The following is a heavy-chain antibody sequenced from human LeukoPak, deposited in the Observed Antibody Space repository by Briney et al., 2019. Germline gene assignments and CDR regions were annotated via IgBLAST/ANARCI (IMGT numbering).Heavy chain of an antibody. Sequence: GGSLRLSCAASGFTVSSNYLNWVRQALGKGLEWVSVIYSGGSTYYADSVKGRFTVSRDNSKNTLHLQMNSLRVEDTAVCYCARERRYCSGDNCYSGFDYWGQGTLVTVSS. V-gene: IGHV3-53*01. D-gene: IGHD2-15*01. J-gene: IGHJ4*02. CDR2: IYSGGST. CDR3: ARERRYCSGDNCYSGFDY. CDR1: GFTVSSNY.